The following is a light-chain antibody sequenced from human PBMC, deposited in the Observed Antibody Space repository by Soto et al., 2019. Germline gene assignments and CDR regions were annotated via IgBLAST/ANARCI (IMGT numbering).Light chain of an antibody. CDR3: QVWDSSSDHVI. CDR1: VIGSIS. J-gene: IGLJ2*01. V-gene: IGLV3-21*02. CDR2: DDS. Sequence: SYELTQPPSVSVAPGQTASITCGGNVIGSISVHWYQQKPGQAPVLVVFDDSDRPSGIPERFSGSNYRNTATLTISRVEAGDEDDYYCQVWDSSSDHVIFGGGTKLTVL.